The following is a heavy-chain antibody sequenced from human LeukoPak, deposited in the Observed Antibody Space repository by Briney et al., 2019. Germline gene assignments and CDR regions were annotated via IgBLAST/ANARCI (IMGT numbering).Heavy chain of an antibody. CDR3: ARRDIVVVPAVDY. Sequence: KSGGSLRLSCAASGFTFSDYYMSWIRQAPGKGLEWVSYISSSGSTIYYADSVKGRFTISRDNAKNSLYLQMNSLRAEDTAVYYCARRDIVVVPAVDYWGQGTLVTVSS. CDR2: ISSSGSTI. D-gene: IGHD2-2*01. CDR1: GFTFSDYY. V-gene: IGHV3-11*04. J-gene: IGHJ4*02.